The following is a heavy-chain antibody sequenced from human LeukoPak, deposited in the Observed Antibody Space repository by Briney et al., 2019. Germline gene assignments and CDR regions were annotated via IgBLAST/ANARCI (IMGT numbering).Heavy chain of an antibody. D-gene: IGHD6-13*01. J-gene: IGHJ5*02. V-gene: IGHV3-30*01. CDR3: ASLLAAAGARGWFDP. CDR1: GFTFSSYA. Sequence: GRSLRLSCAASGFTFSSYAMHWVRQAPGKGLEWVAVISYDGSNKYYADSVKGRFTISRNNSKNTLYLQMNSLRAEDTAVYYCASLLAAAGARGWFDPWGQGTLVTVSS. CDR2: ISYDGSNK.